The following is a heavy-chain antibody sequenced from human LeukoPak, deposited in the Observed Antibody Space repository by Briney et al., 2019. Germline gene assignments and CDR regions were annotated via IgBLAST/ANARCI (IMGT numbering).Heavy chain of an antibody. CDR1: GFTFSYYT. V-gene: IGHV3-48*04. CDR3: ARGRQGPRGGPSFDY. J-gene: IGHJ4*02. D-gene: IGHD3-16*01. CDR2: ISSSSSAI. Sequence: PGGSLRLSCAVSGFTFSYYTMNWVRQAPGKGLEWVSYISSSSSAIHYADSVKGRFTISRDNTKNSLYLQMNSLRAEDTAVYYCARGRQGPRGGPSFDYWGQGTLVTVSS.